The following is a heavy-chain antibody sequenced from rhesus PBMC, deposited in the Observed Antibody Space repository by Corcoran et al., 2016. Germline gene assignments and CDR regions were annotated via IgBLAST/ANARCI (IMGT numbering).Heavy chain of an antibody. CDR2: ITYRGTT. D-gene: IGHD3-22*01. V-gene: IGHV4-122*02. CDR3: ARLVFWSDYYFDY. Sequence: QVQLQESGPGLVKPSETLSLTCAVSGYSISSGYYWSWIRQPPGKGLEWIGYITYRGTTSSNPSRKSRVTISTDTSKNQLSLKLSSVTAADTAVYYCARLVFWSDYYFDYWGQGVLVTVSS. CDR1: GYSISSGYY. J-gene: IGHJ4*01.